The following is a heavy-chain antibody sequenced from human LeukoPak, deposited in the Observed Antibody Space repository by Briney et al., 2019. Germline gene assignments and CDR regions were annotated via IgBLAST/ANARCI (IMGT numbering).Heavy chain of an antibody. Sequence: GGSLRLSCAASGFTFSSYGMHWVRQAPGKGLEWVAVISYDGRSKYYADSMKGRFTISRDNSKNTLYLQMNSLRAEDTAVYYCARGYSSSWYEDNWFDPWGQGTLVTVSS. J-gene: IGHJ5*02. CDR3: ARGYSSSWYEDNWFDP. V-gene: IGHV3-30*03. CDR1: GFTFSSYG. CDR2: ISYDGRSK. D-gene: IGHD6-13*01.